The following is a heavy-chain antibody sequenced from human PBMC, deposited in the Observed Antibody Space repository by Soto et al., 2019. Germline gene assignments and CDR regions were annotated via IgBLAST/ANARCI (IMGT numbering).Heavy chain of an antibody. D-gene: IGHD4-17*01. Sequence: QVQLVQSGAEVKKPGSSVKVSCKASADTFNSYSLSWLRQAPGQRLEWMGGITPVFGTADYAQSFEDRLTITADDSTSTLYMELSSLRSDDTAVYYCARSLEGTTVTNWFDPWGPGALVTVSS. CDR3: ARSLEGTTVTNWFDP. V-gene: IGHV1-69*01. CDR2: ITPVFGTA. J-gene: IGHJ5*02. CDR1: ADTFNSYS.